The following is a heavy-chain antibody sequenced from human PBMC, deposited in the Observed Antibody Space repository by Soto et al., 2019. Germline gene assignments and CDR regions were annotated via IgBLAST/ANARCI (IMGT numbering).Heavy chain of an antibody. CDR2: IYYRGST. CDR1: GGSISSGGYY. J-gene: IGHJ6*02. V-gene: IGHV4-31*03. Sequence: QVQLQESGPGLVKPSQTLSLTCTVSGGSISSGGYYRSWIRQHPGKGLEWIGYIYYRGSTYYNPSIKSRVTTSVDTSKNQFSLKLSSVTAADTAVYYCARARDCSSTSCYRDSYYYYGMDVWGQGTTVTVSS. D-gene: IGHD2-2*02. CDR3: ARARDCSSTSCYRDSYYYYGMDV.